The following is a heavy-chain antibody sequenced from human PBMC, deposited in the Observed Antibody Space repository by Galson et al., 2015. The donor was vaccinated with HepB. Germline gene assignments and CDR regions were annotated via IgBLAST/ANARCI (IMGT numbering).Heavy chain of an antibody. Sequence: SLRLSCAASGLTFSSCAMNWVRQAPGKGLEWVSAISTSGANTYYADSVKGRFTISRDNSRNTMYLQMNSLRAEDTAVYYCARGTAGAYDLRGQGTLVTVSS. V-gene: IGHV3-23*01. CDR3: ARGTAGAYDL. J-gene: IGHJ4*02. D-gene: IGHD5-12*01. CDR2: ISTSGANT. CDR1: GLTFSSCA.